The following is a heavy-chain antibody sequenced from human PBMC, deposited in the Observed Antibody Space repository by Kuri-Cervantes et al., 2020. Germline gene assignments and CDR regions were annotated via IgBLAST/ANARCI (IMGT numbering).Heavy chain of an antibody. V-gene: IGHV1-18*01. CDR2: ISAYNGNT. J-gene: IGHJ3*02. D-gene: IGHD3-9*01. CDR3: ARGSPVYFDWLLNIRDDAFDI. Sequence: ASVKVSCKASGYTFTSYGISWVRQAPGQGLEWMGWISAYNGNTNYAQKLQGRVTMTTDTSTSTAYMELRSLRSDDTAVYYCARGSPVYFDWLLNIRDDAFDIWGQGTMVTVSS. CDR1: GYTFTSYG.